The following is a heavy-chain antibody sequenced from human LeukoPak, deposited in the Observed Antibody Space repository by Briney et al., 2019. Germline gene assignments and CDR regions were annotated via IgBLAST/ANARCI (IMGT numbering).Heavy chain of an antibody. J-gene: IGHJ4*02. Sequence: ASVKVSYKVSGYTLTELSMHWVRQAPGKGLEWMGGFDPEDGETIYAQKFQGRVTMTEDTSTDTAYMELSSLRSEDTAVYYCATAFWPSYQLLKEANARGAFDYWGQGTLVTVSS. CDR3: ATAFWPSYQLLKEANARGAFDY. CDR2: FDPEDGET. V-gene: IGHV1-24*01. D-gene: IGHD2-2*01. CDR1: GYTLTELS.